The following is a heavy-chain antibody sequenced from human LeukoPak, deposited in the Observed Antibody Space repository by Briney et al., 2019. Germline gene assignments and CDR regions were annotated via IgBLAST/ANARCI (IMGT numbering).Heavy chain of an antibody. CDR1: GGSISSYY. CDR2: IYYSGST. D-gene: IGHD4-11*01. CDR3: ARHDGYSNPR. Sequence: PSETLSLTCTVSGGSISSYYWSWIRQPPGKGLEWIGYIYYSGSTNYNPSLKSRVTISVDTSKNQFSLKLSSVTAADTAVYYCARHDGYSNPRWGQGTLVTVSS. J-gene: IGHJ4*02. V-gene: IGHV4-59*08.